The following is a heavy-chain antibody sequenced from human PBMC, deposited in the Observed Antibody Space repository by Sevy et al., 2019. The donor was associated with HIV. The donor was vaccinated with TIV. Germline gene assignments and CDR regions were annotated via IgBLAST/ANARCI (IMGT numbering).Heavy chain of an antibody. J-gene: IGHJ6*03. D-gene: IGHD3-22*01. CDR2: ISGSGTRT. Sequence: GVSLRLSCAVSGFSFDSYGMTWVRQAPGKGLEWVSGISGSGTRTYYADSVKGRFSISRDNSKNRLYLQMNSLRSEDTGIYYCAKGGGGHYDPDEIGYYFYYYNMDVWGKGTTVTVSS. V-gene: IGHV3-23*01. CDR3: AKGGGGHYDPDEIGYYFYYYNMDV. CDR1: GFSFDSYG.